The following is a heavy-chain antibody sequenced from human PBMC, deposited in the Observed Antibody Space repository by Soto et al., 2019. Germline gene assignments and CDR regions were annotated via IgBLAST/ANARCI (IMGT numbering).Heavy chain of an antibody. CDR1: GGSFSYYA. J-gene: IGHJ5*02. CDR3: ARSGEAYYDVLTGYYKGSWFDP. V-gene: IGHV1-69*01. Sequence: QVQLVQSGAEVRRTGSSVKVSCKASGGSFSYYASSWVRQGPGQGLEWMGGIIPLFGTTKYAQTFQGRVTITADESTKIVYMELSSLRSEDTAVYYCARSGEAYYDVLTGYYKGSWFDPWGQGTLVTVSS. CDR2: IIPLFGTT. D-gene: IGHD3-9*01.